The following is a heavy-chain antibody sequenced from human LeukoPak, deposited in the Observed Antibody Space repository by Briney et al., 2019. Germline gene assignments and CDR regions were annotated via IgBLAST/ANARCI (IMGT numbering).Heavy chain of an antibody. J-gene: IGHJ4*02. V-gene: IGHV3-23*01. CDR2: ISGSGGST. CDR3: AKDPSSGWYFGY. Sequence: GGSLRLSCAASEFTFSSYAMSWVRQAPGKGLEWVSAISGSGGSTYYADSVKGRFTISRDNSKNTLYLQMNSLRAEDTAVYYCAKDPSSGWYFGYWGQGTLVTVSS. CDR1: EFTFSSYA. D-gene: IGHD6-19*01.